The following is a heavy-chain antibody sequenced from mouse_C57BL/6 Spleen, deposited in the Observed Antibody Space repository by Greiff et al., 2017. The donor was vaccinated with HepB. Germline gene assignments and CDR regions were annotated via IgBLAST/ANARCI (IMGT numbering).Heavy chain of an antibody. D-gene: IGHD1-1*01. CDR1: GYTFTSYW. CDR3: ARTEVWVYYGSRDWYFDV. CDR2: IYPGSGST. Sequence: QVQLKQPGAELVKPGASVKMSCKASGYTFTSYWITWVKQRPGQGLEWIGDIYPGSGSTNYNEKFKSKATLTVDTSSSTAYMQLSSLTSEDSAVYYCARTEVWVYYGSRDWYFDVWGTGTTVTVSS. J-gene: IGHJ1*03. V-gene: IGHV1-55*01.